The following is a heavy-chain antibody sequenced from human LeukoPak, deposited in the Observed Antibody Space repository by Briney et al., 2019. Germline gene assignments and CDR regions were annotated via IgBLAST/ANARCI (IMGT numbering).Heavy chain of an antibody. CDR2: IYHSGST. CDR3: ARYRTIFGVVIRNYYFDY. J-gene: IGHJ4*02. CDR1: GGSLSSGGYY. Sequence: SETLSLTCTVSGGSLSSGGYYWSWIRQPPGKGLEWIGYIYHSGSTYYNPSLKSRVTISVDRSKNQFSLKLSSVTAADTAVYYCARYRTIFGVVIRNYYFDYWGQGTLVTVSS. D-gene: IGHD3-3*01. V-gene: IGHV4-30-2*01.